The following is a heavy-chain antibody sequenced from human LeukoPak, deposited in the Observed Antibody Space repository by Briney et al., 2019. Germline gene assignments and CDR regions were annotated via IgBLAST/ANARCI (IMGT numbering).Heavy chain of an antibody. CDR3: ARDRRASGWSDYFDC. J-gene: IGHJ4*02. CDR2: IKQDGSEK. D-gene: IGHD6-19*01. Sequence: PGGSLRLSCAASGFTFSSYWMSWVRQAPGRGLEWVANIKQDGSEKYYVDSVKGRFTISRDNAKNSLYLQMNSLKAEDTAVYYCARDRRASGWSDYFDCWGQGTLVTVSS. CDR1: GFTFSSYW. V-gene: IGHV3-7*01.